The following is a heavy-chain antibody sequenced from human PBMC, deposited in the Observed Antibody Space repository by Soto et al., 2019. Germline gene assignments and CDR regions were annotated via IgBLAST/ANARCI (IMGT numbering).Heavy chain of an antibody. Sequence: PGGSLRLSCATSGFTFSSYWMHWVRQAPGKGLVWVSRINSDGSSTSYADSVKGRFTISRDNAKNTLYLQMNSLRAEDTAVYYCARFYGSGSPINSYYYYYGMDVWGQGTTVTVSS. J-gene: IGHJ6*02. V-gene: IGHV3-74*01. CDR3: ARFYGSGSPINSYYYYYGMDV. CDR2: INSDGSST. D-gene: IGHD3-10*01. CDR1: GFTFSSYW.